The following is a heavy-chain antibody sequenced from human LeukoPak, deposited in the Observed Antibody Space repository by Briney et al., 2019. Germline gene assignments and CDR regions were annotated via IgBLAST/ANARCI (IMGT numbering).Heavy chain of an antibody. CDR2: INHSGST. CDR3: ARARVVRYFDL. J-gene: IGHJ2*01. Sequence: SETLSLTCVVYGGSFSGYYWSWIRQPPGKGLEWIGEINHSGSTNYNPSLKSRVTISVDTSKNQFSLKLSSVTAADTAVYYCARARVVRYFDLWGRGTPVTVSS. V-gene: IGHV4-34*01. D-gene: IGHD6-6*01. CDR1: GGSFSGYY.